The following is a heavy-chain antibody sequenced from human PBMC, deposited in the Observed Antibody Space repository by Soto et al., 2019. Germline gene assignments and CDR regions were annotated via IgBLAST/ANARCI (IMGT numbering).Heavy chain of an antibody. CDR3: ATSYGSGYRAFDY. J-gene: IGHJ4*02. Sequence: QVQLVQSGAEVKKPGSSVKVSCKASGDTFSFYTINWVRLAPGLGLEWMGRVNPILSMSNYAQKFQGRVTMTADKSTSTAYMELCSLRSEDTAFYYCATSYGSGYRAFDYWGQGALVTVSS. CDR1: GDTFSFYT. V-gene: IGHV1-69*02. D-gene: IGHD3-10*01. CDR2: VNPILSMS.